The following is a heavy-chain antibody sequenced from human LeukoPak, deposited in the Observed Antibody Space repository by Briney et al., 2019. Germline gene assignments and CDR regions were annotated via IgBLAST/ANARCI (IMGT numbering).Heavy chain of an antibody. CDR2: MNPINGNP. CDR1: GFTFTSYD. D-gene: IGHD3-22*01. J-gene: IGHJ6*02. V-gene: IGHV1-8*01. CDR3: ARGSYYGSSGYYPGRYYYYYGMDV. Sequence: ASVKVSCKASGFTFTSYDINWVRQATGQGLEWMGWMNPINGNPGYAQKFQGRVTITADESTSTAYMELSSLRSEDTAVYYCARGSYYGSSGYYPGRYYYYYGMDVWGQGTTVTVSS.